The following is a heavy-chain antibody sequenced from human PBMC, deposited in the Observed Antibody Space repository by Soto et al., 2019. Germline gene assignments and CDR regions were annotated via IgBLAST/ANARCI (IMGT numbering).Heavy chain of an antibody. CDR3: ARGGGSVVVTNDAFDI. CDR1: GGSFSGYY. V-gene: IGHV4-34*01. D-gene: IGHD2-21*02. J-gene: IGHJ3*02. CDR2: INHSGST. Sequence: SETLSLTCAAYGGSFSGYYWSWIRQPPGKGLEWIGEINHSGSTNYNPSLKSRVTISVDTSKNQFSLKLSSVTAADTAVYYCARGGGSVVVTNDAFDIWGQGTMVTVSS.